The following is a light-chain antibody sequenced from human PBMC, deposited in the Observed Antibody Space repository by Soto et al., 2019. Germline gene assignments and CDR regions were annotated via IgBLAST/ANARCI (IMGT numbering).Light chain of an antibody. CDR2: DAS. Sequence: DIQMTQSPSSLSASMGDRVTIACQSRHDVSRNLNWLQQKPGEAPKLLIYDASNLERVVPSRFSGTGSGTDFTIIISSLQPEDVATYYCQQYNSMISFGGGTAIEIK. J-gene: IGKJ4*01. CDR3: QQYNSMIS. V-gene: IGKV1-33*01. CDR1: HDVSRN.